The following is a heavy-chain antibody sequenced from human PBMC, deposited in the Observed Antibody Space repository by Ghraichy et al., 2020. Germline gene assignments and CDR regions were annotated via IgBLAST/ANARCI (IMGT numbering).Heavy chain of an antibody. J-gene: IGHJ4*02. CDR3: ARGGDYGGNPHQFYFDY. Sequence: GGSLRLSCAASGFTVSSNYMSWVRQAPGKGLEWVSVIYSGGSTYYADSVKGRFTISRDNSKNTLYLQMNSLRAEDTAVYYCARGGDYGGNPHQFYFDYWGQGTLVTVSS. V-gene: IGHV3-53*01. CDR2: IYSGGST. CDR1: GFTVSSNY. D-gene: IGHD4-23*01.